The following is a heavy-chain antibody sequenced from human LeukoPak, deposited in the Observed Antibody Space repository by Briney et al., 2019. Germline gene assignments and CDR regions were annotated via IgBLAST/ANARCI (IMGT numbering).Heavy chain of an antibody. Sequence: SETLSLTCAVYGGSFSGYYWSWIRQPPGKGLEGIGEINHSGSTNYNPSLKSRVTISVDTSKNQFSLKLSSVTAADTAVYYCARHIARDYVWGSYRGGAGFDYWGQGTLVTVSS. CDR2: INHSGST. V-gene: IGHV4-34*01. CDR3: ARHIARDYVWGSYRGGAGFDY. J-gene: IGHJ4*02. CDR1: GGSFSGYY. D-gene: IGHD3-16*02.